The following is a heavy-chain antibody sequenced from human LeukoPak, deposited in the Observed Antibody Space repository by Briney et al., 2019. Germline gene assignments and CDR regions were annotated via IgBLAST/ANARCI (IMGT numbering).Heavy chain of an antibody. CDR3: ARAGIPGYCTNVTCSNWLDP. CDR2: IIPMFGTP. V-gene: IGHV1-69*06. J-gene: IGHJ5*02. Sequence: ASVKVSCKASGDTFTTYAIIWVRQPPGQGLEWMGGIIPMFGTPNYAQRLQGRVTITADKSTKTAYMELRSLRYEDTAVYFCARAGIPGYCTNVTCSNWLDPWGQGTLATVSS. D-gene: IGHD2-8*01. CDR1: GDTFTTYA.